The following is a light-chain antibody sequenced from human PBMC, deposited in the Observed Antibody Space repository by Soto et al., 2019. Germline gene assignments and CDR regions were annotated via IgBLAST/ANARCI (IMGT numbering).Light chain of an antibody. J-gene: IGLJ2*01. CDR1: SSDIGGYNY. CDR2: EVS. CDR3: SSYAGSDNVL. V-gene: IGLV2-8*01. Sequence: QSVLTQPPSASGSPGQSVTISCTGTSSDIGGYNYVCWYQQRPGKAPKLMIYEVSKRPSGVPDRFSGSKSGNTASLIVSGLQAEDEADYYCSSYAGSDNVLFGGGTKVTVL.